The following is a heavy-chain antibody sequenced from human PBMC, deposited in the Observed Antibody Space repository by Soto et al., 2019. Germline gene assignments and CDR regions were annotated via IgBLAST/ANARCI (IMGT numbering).Heavy chain of an antibody. V-gene: IGHV1-2*02. Sequence: ASVKVSCKASGYTFTASSMNWVRQAPGQGLEWLGWINPNSGFTNYAQKFQGRVTMTRDTSVSTAYMELSRLRSDDTAVYYCARGAPTGGSKVLDFGAKGKMVTVSS. CDR1: GYTFTASS. J-gene: IGHJ3*01. CDR3: ARGAPTGGSKVLDF. D-gene: IGHD3-16*01. CDR2: INPNSGFT.